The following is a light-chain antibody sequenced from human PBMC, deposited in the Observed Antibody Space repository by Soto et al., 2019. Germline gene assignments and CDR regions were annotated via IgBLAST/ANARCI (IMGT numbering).Light chain of an antibody. J-gene: IGKJ1*01. CDR3: QQYNNWPPGGT. CDR2: GAS. V-gene: IGKV3-15*01. CDR1: QSVSSN. Sequence: EIVMTQSPATLSVSPGERATLSCRASQSVSSNLAWYQQKPGQAPRLLIYGASTRATGIPARFSGSGSGTEFTLTISSLQSEDFAVYCCQQYNNWPPGGTFGQGTKVEIK.